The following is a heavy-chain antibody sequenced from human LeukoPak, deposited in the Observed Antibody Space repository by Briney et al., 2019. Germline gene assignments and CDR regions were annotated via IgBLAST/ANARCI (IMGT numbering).Heavy chain of an antibody. Sequence: GGSLRLSCAASGFTFSSYAMHWVRQAPGKGLEWVAVISYDGSNRYYADSVKGRFTISRDNSKNTLYLQMNSLRAEDTAVYYCARGAPRDGYNLADYWGQGTLVTVSS. CDR1: GFTFSSYA. V-gene: IGHV3-30*04. CDR2: ISYDGSNR. CDR3: ARGAPRDGYNLADY. J-gene: IGHJ4*02. D-gene: IGHD5-24*01.